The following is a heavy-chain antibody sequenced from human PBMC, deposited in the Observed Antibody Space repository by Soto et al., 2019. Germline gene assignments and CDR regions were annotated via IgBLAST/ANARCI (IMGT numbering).Heavy chain of an antibody. V-gene: IGHV3-30*18. Sequence: QVQLVESGGGVVQPGRSLRLSCAASGFTFSSYGMHLVRQAPGKGLEWVAVISYDGSNKYYADSVKGRFTVSRDKSKNTLYLQVNSLSAEDTAVYYCAKDKVPVVVTAPFDYWGQGTLVTVSS. CDR2: ISYDGSNK. D-gene: IGHD2-21*02. J-gene: IGHJ4*02. CDR1: GFTFSSYG. CDR3: AKDKVPVVVTAPFDY.